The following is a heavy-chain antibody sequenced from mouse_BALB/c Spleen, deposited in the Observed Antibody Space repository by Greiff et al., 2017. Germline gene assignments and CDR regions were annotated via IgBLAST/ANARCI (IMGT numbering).Heavy chain of an antibody. V-gene: IGHV2-4-1*01. J-gene: IGHJ3*01. CDR3: ARKGDYGSSPFAY. CDR1: GFSLTSYG. Sequence: QVQLQQSGPGLVQPSQSLSITCTVSGFSLTSYGVHWVRQSPGKGLEWLGVIWSGGSTDYNAAFISRLSISKDNSKSQVFFKMNSLQADDTAIYYCARKGDYGSSPFAYWGQGTLVTVSA. D-gene: IGHD1-1*01. CDR2: IWSGGST.